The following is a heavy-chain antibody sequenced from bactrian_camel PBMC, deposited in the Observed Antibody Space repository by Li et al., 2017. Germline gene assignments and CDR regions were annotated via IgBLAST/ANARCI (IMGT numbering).Heavy chain of an antibody. Sequence: HVQLVESGGGSVQAGGSLRLSCQVSRSTYSVGCMGWFRQVPGREREGVAVIDATGTTRYADPVKGRFTASRDNAKNTVYLQMNSLKPEDTARYYCVTFGDYGYDIGYWGQGTQVTVS. J-gene: IGHJ4*01. CDR3: VTFGDYGYDIGY. V-gene: IGHV3S53*01. D-gene: IGHD4*01. CDR2: IDATGTT. CDR1: RSTYSVGC.